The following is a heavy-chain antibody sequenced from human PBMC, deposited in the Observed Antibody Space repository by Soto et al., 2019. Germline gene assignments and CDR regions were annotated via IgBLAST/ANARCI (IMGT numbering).Heavy chain of an antibody. V-gene: IGHV4-30-4*01. D-gene: IGHD2-8*01. Sequence: PSETLSLTCTVSGGSIISGDYYWSWIRQPPGKGLEWIGYIYYSGSTYYNPSLKSRVTISVDTSKNQFSLKLSSVTAADTAVYYCARDPGRVVRANYNWFDPWGQGTLVTVSS. CDR2: IYYSGST. CDR3: ARDPGRVVRANYNWFDP. CDR1: GGSIISGDYY. J-gene: IGHJ5*02.